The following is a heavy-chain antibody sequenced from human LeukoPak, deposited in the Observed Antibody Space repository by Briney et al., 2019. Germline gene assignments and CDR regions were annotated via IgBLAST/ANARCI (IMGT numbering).Heavy chain of an antibody. Sequence: PGGSLRLSCAASGFTFSSYEMNWVRQAPGKGLEWVSYISSSGSTIYYADSVKGRFTISRDNAKNPLYLQMNSLRAEDTAVYYCARGSYGNYALGYYGMDVWGQGTTVTVSS. CDR3: ARGSYGNYALGYYGMDV. J-gene: IGHJ6*02. D-gene: IGHD4-11*01. CDR1: GFTFSSYE. V-gene: IGHV3-48*03. CDR2: ISSSGSTI.